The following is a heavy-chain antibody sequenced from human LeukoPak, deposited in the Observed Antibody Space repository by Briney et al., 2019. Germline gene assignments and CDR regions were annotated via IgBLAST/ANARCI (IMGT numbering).Heavy chain of an antibody. V-gene: IGHV3-21*01. CDR2: ISSSSSYI. CDR3: ARHRGTVTTDFDY. J-gene: IGHJ4*02. CDR1: GFTSSSYS. Sequence: GGSLRLSCAASGFTSSSYSMNWVRQAPGKGLEWVSSISSSSSYIYYADSVKGRFTISRDNAKNSLYLQMNSLRAEDTAVYYCARHRGTVTTDFDYWGQGTLVTVSS. D-gene: IGHD4-17*01.